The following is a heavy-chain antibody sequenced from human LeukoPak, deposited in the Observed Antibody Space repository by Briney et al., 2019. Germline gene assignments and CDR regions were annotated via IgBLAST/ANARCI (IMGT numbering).Heavy chain of an antibody. V-gene: IGHV3-48*03. CDR3: ARDPSWYFDL. Sequence: PGGSLRLSCAASGFTFSSYEMNWVRQAPGKGLEWVSYISSSGSTIYYADSVKGRFTISRDNAKNSLYLQMNSLRAEDTAVYYCARDPSWYFDLWGRGTLVTVSS. CDR1: GFTFSSYE. J-gene: IGHJ2*01. CDR2: ISSSGSTI.